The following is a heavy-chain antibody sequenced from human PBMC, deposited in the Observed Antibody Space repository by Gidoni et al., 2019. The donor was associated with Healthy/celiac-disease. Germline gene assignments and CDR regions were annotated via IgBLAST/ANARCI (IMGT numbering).Heavy chain of an antibody. J-gene: IGHJ2*01. CDR3: ARTDCSSTSCYTGSYWYFDL. CDR2: IIPIFGTA. Sequence: QVQLVQSGAEVKKPGSSVKVSCKASGGTFSSSAISWVRQAPGQGLEWMGGIIPIFGTANYAQKFQGRVTITADESTSTAYMELSSLRSEDTAVYYCARTDCSSTSCYTGSYWYFDLWGRGTLVTVSS. V-gene: IGHV1-69*01. CDR1: GGTFSSSA. D-gene: IGHD2-2*02.